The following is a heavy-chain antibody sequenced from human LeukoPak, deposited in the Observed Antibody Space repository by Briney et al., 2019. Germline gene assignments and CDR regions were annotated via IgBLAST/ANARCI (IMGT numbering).Heavy chain of an antibody. CDR3: ARGPQDIVVVPAASPYWYFDL. Sequence: ASVKVSCKASGYTFTNYAINWVRQAPGQGLEWMGWINPNSGGTNYAQKFQGRVTMTRDTSISTAYMELSRLRSDDTAVYYCARGPQDIVVVPAASPYWYFDLWGRGTLVTVSS. CDR1: GYTFTNYA. V-gene: IGHV1-2*02. J-gene: IGHJ2*01. D-gene: IGHD2-2*01. CDR2: INPNSGGT.